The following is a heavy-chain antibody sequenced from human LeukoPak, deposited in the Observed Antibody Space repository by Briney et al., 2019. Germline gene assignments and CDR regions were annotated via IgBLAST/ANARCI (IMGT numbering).Heavy chain of an antibody. D-gene: IGHD3-16*01. V-gene: IGHV3-7*01. CDR3: ARALSHCLDY. J-gene: IGHJ4*02. CDR2: IKHDGSGK. Sequence: PGGSLRLSCVVSGFNFSNYWMNWVRQAPGKGLEWVANIKHDGSGKYYVDSVKGRFSISRDNAKKSLYLQINSLRAEDTAVYYCARALSHCLDYWGQGTLVTVSS. CDR1: GFNFSNYW.